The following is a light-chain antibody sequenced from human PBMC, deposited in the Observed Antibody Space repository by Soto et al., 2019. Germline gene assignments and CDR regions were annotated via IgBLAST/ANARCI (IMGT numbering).Light chain of an antibody. CDR2: SAT. V-gene: IGKV1-12*01. CDR3: QQGRTFPLT. Sequence: DIQMTQSPSSVPASVGDRVTITCRASQAIGDCLAWHQQKPGKAPELLIYSATTLHSGVPSRFSGSGSGTDFTLTINSLQPEDFATYYCQQGRTFPLTFGGGTKVEIK. J-gene: IGKJ4*01. CDR1: QAIGDC.